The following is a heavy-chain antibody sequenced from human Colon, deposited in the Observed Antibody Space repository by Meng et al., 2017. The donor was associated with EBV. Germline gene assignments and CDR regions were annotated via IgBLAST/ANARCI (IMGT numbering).Heavy chain of an antibody. CDR3: ARVGAYCGGDCYHPR. J-gene: IGHJ4*02. D-gene: IGHD2-21*02. CDR2: IYHSGST. Sequence: QVQLQESGPGLVQPSGTLSLTCAVSGGSISSRNWWSWVRQPPGKGLEWIGEIYHSGSTNYNPSLKSRVTISVDESKNQFSLRLSSVTAADTAVYYCARVGAYCGGDCYHPRWGQGTLVTVSS. V-gene: IGHV4-4*02. CDR1: GGSISSRNW.